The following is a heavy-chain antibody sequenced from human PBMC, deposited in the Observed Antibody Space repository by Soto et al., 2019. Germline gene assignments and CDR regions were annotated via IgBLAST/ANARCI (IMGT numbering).Heavy chain of an antibody. V-gene: IGHV3-11*06. Sequence: LRLSCAASGFTFSDYYMSWIRQAPGKGLEWVSYISGSGSYTNYADSVKGRFTISRDNAKNSLYLQMNSLRAEDTAVYYCASLPQQLVDFWGQGTLVTVSS. CDR1: GFTFSDYY. D-gene: IGHD6-13*01. CDR3: ASLPQQLVDF. J-gene: IGHJ4*02. CDR2: ISGSGSYT.